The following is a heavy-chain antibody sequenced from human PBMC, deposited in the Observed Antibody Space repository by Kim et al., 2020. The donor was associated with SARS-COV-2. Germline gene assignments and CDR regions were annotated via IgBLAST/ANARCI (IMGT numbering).Heavy chain of an antibody. CDR3: ARGQGLITMIVVVVGAFDH. CDR2: IYYSGST. J-gene: IGHJ4*02. V-gene: IGHV4-31*03. Sequence: SETLSLTCTVSGGSISSGGYYWSWIRQHPGKGLEWIGYIYYSGSTYYNPSLKSRVTISVDTSKNQFSLKLSSVTAAATAVYYCARGQGLITMIVVVVGAFDHWGQGTLVTVSS. CDR1: GGSISSGGYY. D-gene: IGHD3-22*01.